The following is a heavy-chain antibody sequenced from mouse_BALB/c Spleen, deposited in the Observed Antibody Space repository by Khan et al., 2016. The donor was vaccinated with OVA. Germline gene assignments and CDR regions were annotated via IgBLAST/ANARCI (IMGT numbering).Heavy chain of an antibody. CDR2: IYPGSGST. D-gene: IGHD3-1*01. CDR3: ARSGYGGLGY. J-gene: IGHJ2*01. V-gene: IGHV1-77*01. CDR1: GYTFTDYI. Sequence: QVQLQQSGPVLVKPGASVKMSCKASGYTFTDYIINWVRQRTGQGLEWIGQIYPGSGSTYYNEKFKGKATLTADKSSNTAYMQLRSLTSEDSAVYSCARSGYGGLGYWGQGTTLTVSS.